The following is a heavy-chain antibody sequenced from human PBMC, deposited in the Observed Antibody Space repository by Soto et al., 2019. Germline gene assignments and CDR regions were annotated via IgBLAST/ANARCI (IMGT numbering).Heavy chain of an antibody. V-gene: IGHV3-7*05. CDR1: GFSFSSYW. CDR2: IKKDGSEK. J-gene: IGHJ5*02. CDR3: ASRMTTALT. D-gene: IGHD1-1*01. Sequence: GGSLRLSCAASGFSFSSYWMSWIRQAPGKGLEWVANIKKDGSEKYYVDSVKGRFTISRDNTKNSVYLQMNSLRAEDTAVYYCASRMTTALTWGQGTLVTVSS.